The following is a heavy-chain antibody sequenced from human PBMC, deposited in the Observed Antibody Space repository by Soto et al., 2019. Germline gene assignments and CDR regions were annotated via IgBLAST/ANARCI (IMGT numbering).Heavy chain of an antibody. V-gene: IGHV3-74*01. D-gene: IGHD6-6*01. CDR3: ARPRSKSSSGFDI. J-gene: IGHJ3*02. CDR2: ISPDGSIT. Sequence: EVQLVESGGGLAQPGGSLRLSCAASGFSFSNHWIHWVRQAPGQGLESITCISPDGSITDYAGSVRGRFTISRDNAKDTLYLQMSSLRVEDTAVYYCARPRSKSSSGFDIWGQGTTVTVSS. CDR1: GFSFSNHW.